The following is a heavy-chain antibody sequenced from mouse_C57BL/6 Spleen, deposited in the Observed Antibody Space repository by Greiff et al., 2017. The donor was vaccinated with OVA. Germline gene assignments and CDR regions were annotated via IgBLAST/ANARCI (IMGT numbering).Heavy chain of an antibody. CDR1: GYTFTSYW. CDR2: INPSNGGT. CDR3: ARARTATDYAMDY. D-gene: IGHD1-1*01. J-gene: IGHJ4*01. Sequence: QVQLQQSGTELVKPGASVKLSCKASGYTFTSYWMHWVKQRPGQGLEWIGNINPSNGGTNYNEKFKSKATLTVDKSSSTAYMQLSSLTSEDSAVYYCARARTATDYAMDYWGQGTSVTVSS. V-gene: IGHV1-53*01.